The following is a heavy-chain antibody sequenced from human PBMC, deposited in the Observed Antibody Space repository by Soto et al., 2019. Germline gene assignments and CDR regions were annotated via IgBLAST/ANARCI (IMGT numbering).Heavy chain of an antibody. CDR3: VRDGTKTLRDWFDP. CDR2: IYATGTT. V-gene: IGHV4-4*07. J-gene: IGHJ5*02. D-gene: IGHD1-1*01. Sequence: KASETLSLTCTVSGASISGFYWSWIRKSAGKGLEWIGRIYATGTTDYNPSLKSRVMMSVDASKKQFSLKLRSVTAADTAVYYCVRDGTKTLRDWFDPWGQGISVTVSS. CDR1: GASISGFY.